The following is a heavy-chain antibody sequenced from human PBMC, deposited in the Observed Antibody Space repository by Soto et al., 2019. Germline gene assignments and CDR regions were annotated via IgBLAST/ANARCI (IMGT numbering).Heavy chain of an antibody. CDR3: AKNQGVELVPLATVDWFDP. Sequence: GGSLRLSCGASGFIFENFGMSWVRQAPGKGLEWISSISGSGFKKYYADSVKGRFTISRDNSKSTVYLELNNLSAEDTAVYHCAKNQGVELVPLATVDWFDPWGQGSVVTVSS. D-gene: IGHD1-26*01. J-gene: IGHJ5*02. CDR2: ISGSGFKK. CDR1: GFIFENFG. V-gene: IGHV3-23*01.